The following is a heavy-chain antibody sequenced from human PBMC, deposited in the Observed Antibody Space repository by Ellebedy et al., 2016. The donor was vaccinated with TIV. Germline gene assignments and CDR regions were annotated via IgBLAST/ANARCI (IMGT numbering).Heavy chain of an antibody. CDR1: GISLNTNGVG. Sequence: SGPTLVKPTQTLTLTCSFSGISLNTNGVGVTWIRQPPGKALEWLGLIYWDDDKRYSPSLKNRLTITKDTSKNQVVFTMTSMDPVDTATYYCAHRIRGYGYDYSFDYWGQGTLVTVSS. CDR3: AHRIRGYGYDYSFDY. J-gene: IGHJ4*02. V-gene: IGHV2-5*02. D-gene: IGHD5-18*01. CDR2: IYWDDDK.